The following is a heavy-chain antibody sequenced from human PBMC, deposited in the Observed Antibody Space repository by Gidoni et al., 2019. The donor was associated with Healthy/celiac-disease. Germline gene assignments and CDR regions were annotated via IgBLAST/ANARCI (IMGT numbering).Heavy chain of an antibody. CDR1: GGTFSSYA. V-gene: IGHV1-69*04. Sequence: QVQLVQSGAEVKKPGSSVKVSCKASGGTFSSYAISWVRQAPGQGLEWMGRIIPILGIANYAQKFQGRVTITADKSTSTAYMELSSLRSEDTAVYYCARTAEFVVVVAATQSNYYYYGMDVWGQGTTVTVSS. D-gene: IGHD2-15*01. CDR2: IIPILGIA. CDR3: ARTAEFVVVVAATQSNYYYYGMDV. J-gene: IGHJ6*02.